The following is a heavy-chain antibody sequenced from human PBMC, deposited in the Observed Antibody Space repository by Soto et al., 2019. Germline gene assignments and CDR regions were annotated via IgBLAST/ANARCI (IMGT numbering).Heavy chain of an antibody. D-gene: IGHD6-13*01. CDR3: ARSLGAAALEGWFDP. Sequence: GASVKVSCKASGGTFSSYAISWVRQAPGQGLEWMGGIIPIFGTANYAQKFQGRVTITADESTSTAYMELSSLRSEDTAVYYCARSLGAAALEGWFDPWGQGTLVTVSS. V-gene: IGHV1-69*13. CDR1: GGTFSSYA. J-gene: IGHJ5*02. CDR2: IIPIFGTA.